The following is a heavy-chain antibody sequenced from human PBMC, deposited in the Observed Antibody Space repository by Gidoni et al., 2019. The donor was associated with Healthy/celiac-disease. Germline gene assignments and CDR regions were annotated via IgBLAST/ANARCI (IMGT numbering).Heavy chain of an antibody. CDR2: ISGSGGST. J-gene: IGHJ4*02. CDR3: AKGYSGWAYYFDY. D-gene: IGHD6-19*01. CDR1: GFTFSSYA. V-gene: IGHV3-23*01. Sequence: EVQLLESGGGLVQPGGSLRLSCAVSGFTFSSYAMSWVRQAPGKGLEWVSAISGSGGSTYYADSVKGRFTISRDNSKNTLYLQRNSLRAEDTAVYYCAKGYSGWAYYFDYWGQGTLVTVSS.